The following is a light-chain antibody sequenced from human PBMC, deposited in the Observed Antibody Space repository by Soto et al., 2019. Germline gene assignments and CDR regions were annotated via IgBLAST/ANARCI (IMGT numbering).Light chain of an antibody. CDR2: DAS. CDR1: QSISSW. J-gene: IGKJ1*01. Sequence: DNQMTQSPSTLSASVGDRVTITCRASQSISSWLAWYQQKTGKAPKLLIYDASNLESGVPSKFSGSGSGTEFTLTISSLQPDDFATYYCQQYSSYLTFGQGTKVEIK. CDR3: QQYSSYLT. V-gene: IGKV1-5*01.